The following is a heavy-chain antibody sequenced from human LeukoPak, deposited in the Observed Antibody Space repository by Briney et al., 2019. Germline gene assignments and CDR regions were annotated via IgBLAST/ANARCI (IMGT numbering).Heavy chain of an antibody. J-gene: IGHJ4*02. CDR3: ARQKRRAAGLPLDY. CDR1: GGSFSGYY. CDR2: INHSGST. Sequence: SETVSLTCAVYGGSFSGYYWIWLRQPPGKGRDGIGEINHSGSTNYNPSLKSRVTISVDTSKNQFSLKLSSVTAADTAVYYCARQKRRAAGLPLDYWGQGTLVTVSS. D-gene: IGHD6-13*01. V-gene: IGHV4-34*01.